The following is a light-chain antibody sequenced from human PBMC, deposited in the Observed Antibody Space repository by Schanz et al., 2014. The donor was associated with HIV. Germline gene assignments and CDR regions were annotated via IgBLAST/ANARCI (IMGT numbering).Light chain of an antibody. CDR1: SSDVGTYDY. J-gene: IGLJ1*01. V-gene: IGLV2-14*03. Sequence: QSALTQPASVSGSPGQSITISCTGTSSDVGTYDYVSWYQQHPGKAPKLMIYDVSYRPSGVSNRFSGSKSGNTASLAISGLQAEDEADYYCSSLTSSSPLYVFGTGTKLTVL. CDR3: SSLTSSSPLYV. CDR2: DVS.